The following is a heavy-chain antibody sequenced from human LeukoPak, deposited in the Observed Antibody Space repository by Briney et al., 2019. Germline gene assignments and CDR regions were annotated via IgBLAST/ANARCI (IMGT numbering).Heavy chain of an antibody. Sequence: GGSLRLSCVASGFTFINHAMTWVRQAPGQGLEWVSSIGGSGGGTYYADSVKGRFTISSDNSKNTLYLQMNSLRAEDTAVYYCAKVHNDFWSGNPVNWGQGTLVTVSS. CDR1: GFTFINHA. V-gene: IGHV3-23*01. CDR3: AKVHNDFWSGNPVN. D-gene: IGHD3-3*01. J-gene: IGHJ4*02. CDR2: IGGSGGGT.